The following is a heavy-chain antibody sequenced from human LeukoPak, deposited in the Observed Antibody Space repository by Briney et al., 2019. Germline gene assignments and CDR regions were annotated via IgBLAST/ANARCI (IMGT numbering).Heavy chain of an antibody. CDR1: GGSISSSSYY. CDR2: IYYSGST. D-gene: IGHD1-26*01. Sequence: SETLSLTCTVSGGSISSSSYYWGWIRQPPGKGLEWIGSIYYSGSTYYNPSLKSRVTISVDTSKNQFSLKLSSVTAADTAVYYCARQEYVRATLLEYFQHWGQGTLVTVSS. V-gene: IGHV4-39*01. CDR3: ARQEYVRATLLEYFQH. J-gene: IGHJ1*01.